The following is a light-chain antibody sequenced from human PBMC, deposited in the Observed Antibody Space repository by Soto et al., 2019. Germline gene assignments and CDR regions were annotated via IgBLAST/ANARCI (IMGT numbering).Light chain of an antibody. CDR2: DAS. CDR3: QQYDNLPPPT. V-gene: IGKV1-33*01. Sequence: DIQMTQSPSSLSASVGDRVTITCQASQDISNYLNWYQQKPGKAPKLLIYDASNLETGVPSRFSGSGSGTDFTLTISSLQPEDIATYYCQQYDNLPPPTFGQGTKLEIK. J-gene: IGKJ2*01. CDR1: QDISNY.